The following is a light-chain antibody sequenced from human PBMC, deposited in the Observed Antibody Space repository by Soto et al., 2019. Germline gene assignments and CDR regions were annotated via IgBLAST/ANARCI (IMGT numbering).Light chain of an antibody. Sequence: DIQMTQSPSTLSASVGDRVIITCLASQSISSWLAWYQQKPGKAPKLLIYKASSLESGVPSRFSGSGSGTEFTLTISSLQPEDFAVYYCQQYGGSSRTFGQGTKVDIK. CDR3: QQYGGSSRT. CDR2: KAS. J-gene: IGKJ1*01. V-gene: IGKV1-5*03. CDR1: QSISSW.